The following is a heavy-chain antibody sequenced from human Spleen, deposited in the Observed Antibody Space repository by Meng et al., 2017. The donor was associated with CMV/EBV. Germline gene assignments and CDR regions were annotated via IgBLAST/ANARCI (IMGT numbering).Heavy chain of an antibody. CDR1: GYTFTGYY. Sequence: QVELVQSGAEVKKPGASVKVSCKASGYTFTGYYMHGVGQAPGQGLEWMGWINPNSGGTNDAQKFQGRVTMTRDTSISTAYMELSRLRSDDTAVYYCARDQSYSSSWYNWFDPWGQGTLVTVSS. J-gene: IGHJ5*02. CDR2: INPNSGGT. CDR3: ARDQSYSSSWYNWFDP. V-gene: IGHV1-2*02. D-gene: IGHD6-13*01.